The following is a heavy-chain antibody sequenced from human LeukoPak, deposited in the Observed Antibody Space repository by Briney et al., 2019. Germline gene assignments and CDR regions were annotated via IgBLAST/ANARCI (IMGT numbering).Heavy chain of an antibody. J-gene: IGHJ5*02. CDR1: GYTFTSYS. CDR3: ARDRLRLGYERTNWFDP. D-gene: IGHD2-15*01. Sequence: ASVKVSCKASGYTFTSYSISWVRQAPGQGLEWMGWISAYNGNTNYAQKLQGRVTMTTDTSTSTAYMELRSLRSDDTAVYYCARDRLRLGYERTNWFDPWGQGTLVTVSS. V-gene: IGHV1-18*01. CDR2: ISAYNGNT.